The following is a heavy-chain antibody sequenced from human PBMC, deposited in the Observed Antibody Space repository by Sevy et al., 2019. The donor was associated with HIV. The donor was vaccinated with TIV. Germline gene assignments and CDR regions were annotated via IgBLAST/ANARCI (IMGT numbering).Heavy chain of an antibody. CDR1: GFTFSSYW. J-gene: IGHJ4*02. D-gene: IGHD3-3*01. V-gene: IGHV3-7*01. Sequence: GGSLRLSCAASGFTFSSYWMSWVRQAPGKGLEWVANIKQDGSEKYYVDSVKGRFTISRDNAKNSLYLQMNSLRAEDTAVYYFARDTRGNYDFWSGYRPPLDYWGQGTLVTVSS. CDR2: IKQDGSEK. CDR3: ARDTRGNYDFWSGYRPPLDY.